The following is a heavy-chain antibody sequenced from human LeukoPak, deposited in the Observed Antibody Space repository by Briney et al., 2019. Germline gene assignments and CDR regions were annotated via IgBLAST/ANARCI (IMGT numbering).Heavy chain of an antibody. D-gene: IGHD3-3*01. Sequence: ASVKVSCKASGYTFTSYGISWVRQAPGQGLEWMGGIIPIFGTANYAQKFQGRVTITADESTSTAYMELSSLRSEDTAVYYCARVITIFGVVINYNWFDPWGQGTLVTVSS. V-gene: IGHV1-69*13. CDR3: ARVITIFGVVINYNWFDP. CDR2: IIPIFGTA. CDR1: GYTFTSYG. J-gene: IGHJ5*02.